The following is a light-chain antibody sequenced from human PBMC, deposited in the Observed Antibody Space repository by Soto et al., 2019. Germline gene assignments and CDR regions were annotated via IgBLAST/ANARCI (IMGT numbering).Light chain of an antibody. CDR1: QSVSSSY. Sequence: EIVLTQSPGTLSLSPGERATLSCRASQSVSSSYLAWYQQKPAQAPRLLIYDASTRATGIPDRFSGSGSGTEFNLPISSLQPEDFAVYFCQQYDDWLRLTFGGGTKVDIK. J-gene: IGKJ4*01. CDR2: DAS. CDR3: QQYDDWLRLT. V-gene: IGKV3-20*01.